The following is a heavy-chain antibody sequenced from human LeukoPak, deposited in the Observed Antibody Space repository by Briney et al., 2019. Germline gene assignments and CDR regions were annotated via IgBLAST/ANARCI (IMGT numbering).Heavy chain of an antibody. Sequence: GGSLRLSCEASGFTFNSYEMNWVRQAPGKGLEWISYINSGGSVIYYADSVKGRFTISRDNSKNTVYLQMNSLRADDTAVYFCAKDSGGGFWCFDHWGQGTLVTVSS. D-gene: IGHD3-3*01. CDR1: GFTFNSYE. CDR2: INSGGSVI. J-gene: IGHJ4*02. V-gene: IGHV3-48*03. CDR3: AKDSGGGFWCFDH.